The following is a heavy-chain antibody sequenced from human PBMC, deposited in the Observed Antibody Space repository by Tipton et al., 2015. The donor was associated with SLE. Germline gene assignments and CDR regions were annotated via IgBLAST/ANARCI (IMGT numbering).Heavy chain of an antibody. J-gene: IGHJ5*02. CDR3: AREGGVVATGWFDP. CDR2: IFHSGSA. Sequence: TLSLTCALYGGSFSGYSWSWVRQPPGKGLEWIGHIFHSGSAYYNPSLKSRVTMSVDRSRNQFSLRLTSMTAADTALYYCAREGGVVATGWFDPWGQGTLVTGSS. CDR1: GGSFSGYS. V-gene: IGHV4-30-2*01. D-gene: IGHD3-16*01.